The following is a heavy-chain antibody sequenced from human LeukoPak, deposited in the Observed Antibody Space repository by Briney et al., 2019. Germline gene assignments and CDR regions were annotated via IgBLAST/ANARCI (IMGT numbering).Heavy chain of an antibody. D-gene: IGHD3-3*01. Sequence: PGGSLRLSCAASGFTFSSYAMSWVRQAPGKGLEWVSAISGSGGSTYYADSVKGRFTISRDNSKNTLYLQMNSLRAEDTAVYYCAKDYGYVDFWSGYYDYYYYGMDVWGQGTTVTVSS. V-gene: IGHV3-23*01. CDR2: ISGSGGST. J-gene: IGHJ6*02. CDR1: GFTFSSYA. CDR3: AKDYGYVDFWSGYYDYYYYGMDV.